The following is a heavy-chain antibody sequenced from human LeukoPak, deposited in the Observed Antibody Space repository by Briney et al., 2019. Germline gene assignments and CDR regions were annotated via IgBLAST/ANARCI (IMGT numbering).Heavy chain of an antibody. CDR1: GGSVSSESYH. Sequence: SETLSLTCTVSGGSVSSESYHWSWIRQPPGKGLEWIAYIFNSGSSNYIPSLKSRVTISVDTSKNQFSLKLNSVTAADTAQYHCARGVGGVREGFGIWGQGTMVTVSS. CDR3: ARGVGGVREGFGI. V-gene: IGHV4-61*01. D-gene: IGHD3-16*01. J-gene: IGHJ3*02. CDR2: IFNSGSS.